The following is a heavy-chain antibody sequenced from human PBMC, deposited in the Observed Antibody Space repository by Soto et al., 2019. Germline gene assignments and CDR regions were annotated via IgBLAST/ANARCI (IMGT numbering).Heavy chain of an antibody. J-gene: IGHJ4*02. Sequence: GGSLRLSCAASGFTFSSYGMHWVRQAPGKGLGWVSYISSSSSTIYYADSVKGRFTISRDNAKNSLYLQMNSLRAEDTAVYYCARDEDYDILSPFDYWGQGTLVTVSS. CDR2: ISSSSSTI. D-gene: IGHD3-9*01. CDR3: ARDEDYDILSPFDY. V-gene: IGHV3-48*01. CDR1: GFTFSSYG.